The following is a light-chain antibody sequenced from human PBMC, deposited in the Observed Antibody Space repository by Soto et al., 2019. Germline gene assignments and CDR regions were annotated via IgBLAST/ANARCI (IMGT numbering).Light chain of an antibody. CDR1: SSDVGGYNY. CDR3: SSYAGSNTVV. V-gene: IGLV2-8*01. Sequence: QSALTQPPSASGSPGQSVTISCTGTSSDVGGYNYVSWYQQQSGKAPKLMIYEVSKRPSGVPDRFSGSKSGNTASLTVSGLKAEDEADYYCSSYAGSNTVVFGGGTQLTVL. CDR2: EVS. J-gene: IGLJ2*01.